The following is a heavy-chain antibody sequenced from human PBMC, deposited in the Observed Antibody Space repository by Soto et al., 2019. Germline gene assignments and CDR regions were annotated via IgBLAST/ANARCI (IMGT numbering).Heavy chain of an antibody. J-gene: IGHJ4*02. Sequence: TLSLTCAVYLTSFSGHYWSWLRKTPGKGLERIEEINHSVNTIYNTALKSQDNISADTSKNHITLKQSSVNAADTAVYYCARGEQAFDHWGQGTLVTVSS. CDR2: INHSVNT. V-gene: IGHV4-34*01. D-gene: IGHD1-1*01. CDR1: LTSFSGHY. CDR3: ARGEQAFDH.